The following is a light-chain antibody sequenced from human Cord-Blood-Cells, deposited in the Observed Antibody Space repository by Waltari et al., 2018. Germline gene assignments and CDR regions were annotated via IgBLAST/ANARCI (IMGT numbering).Light chain of an antibody. Sequence: QSALTQPASVSGSPGQSITISCTGTSSDVGGYNHVSWYQQHPGQAPTLMIYDVSKRPSGVSNRFSGSKSGNTASLTISGLQAEDEADYYCSSYTSSSTLVFGGGTKLTVL. CDR1: SSDVGGYNH. CDR2: DVS. J-gene: IGLJ2*01. V-gene: IGLV2-14*03. CDR3: SSYTSSSTLV.